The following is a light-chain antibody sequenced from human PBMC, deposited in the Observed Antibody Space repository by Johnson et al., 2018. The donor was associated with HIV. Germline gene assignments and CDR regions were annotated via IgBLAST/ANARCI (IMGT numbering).Light chain of an antibody. CDR3: GTWDSSLSGYV. CDR1: SSNIGNNY. V-gene: IGLV1-51*01. CDR2: DNS. Sequence: QFVLTQPPSVSAAPGQKVTISCSGSSSNIGNNYVSWYQQVPGAAPKLLVYDNSKRPSGIPDRFSATKSGTSATLGITGLQTGDEADYYCGTWDSSLSGYVFGTGTKVTVL. J-gene: IGLJ1*01.